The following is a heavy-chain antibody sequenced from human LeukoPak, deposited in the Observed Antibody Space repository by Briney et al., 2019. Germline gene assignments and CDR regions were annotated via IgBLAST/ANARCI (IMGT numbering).Heavy chain of an antibody. CDR1: GFTFSSYW. J-gene: IGHJ4*02. V-gene: IGHV3-74*01. CDR3: XXXXRYCSGXSCYSGFDY. CDR2: INSDGSST. Sequence: GGSLRLSCAASGFTFSSYWMHWVRQAPGKGLVWVSRINSDGSSTSYADSVKGRFTISRDNAKNTLYLQMNSLRAEDTAGYYXXXXXRYCSGXSCYSGFDYWGQGTLVTVSS. D-gene: IGHD2-15*01.